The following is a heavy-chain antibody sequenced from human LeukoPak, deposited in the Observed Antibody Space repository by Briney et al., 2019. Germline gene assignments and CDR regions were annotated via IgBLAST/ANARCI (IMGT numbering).Heavy chain of an antibody. CDR1: GYRFTGYH. D-gene: IGHD1-26*01. V-gene: IGHV1-46*01. Sequence: ASVKVSCKASGYRFTGYHIHWVRQAPGQGLEWMGVINPSGGSTTYAQKFQGRVSMTRDTSTSTVYMDLSSLRSEDTAVYYCARDPEANWAFFDYWGQGTLVTVSS. CDR2: INPSGGST. J-gene: IGHJ4*02. CDR3: ARDPEANWAFFDY.